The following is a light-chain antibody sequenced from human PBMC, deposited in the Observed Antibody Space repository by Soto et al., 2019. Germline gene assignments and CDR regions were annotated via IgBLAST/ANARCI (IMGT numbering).Light chain of an antibody. CDR1: QYIGRY. J-gene: IGKJ4*01. V-gene: IGKV1-39*01. CDR2: AAS. CDR3: QQTYRTPLT. Sequence: IQLTQSPSSLSASVGERVTITCRAGQYIGRYLNWYQQKPGKAPKLLIYAASSLHSGVPSRFSGSGSGTDFTLTISSLQPEDFATYSCQQTYRTPLTFXGGTKVDIK.